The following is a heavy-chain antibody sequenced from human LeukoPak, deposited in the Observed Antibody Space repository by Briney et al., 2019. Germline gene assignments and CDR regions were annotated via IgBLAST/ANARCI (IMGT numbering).Heavy chain of an antibody. CDR1: GGSISSYY. V-gene: IGHV4-59*12. Sequence: SETLSLTCTVSGGSISSYYWSWIRQPPGKGLEWIGYIYYSGSTNYNPSLKSRVTISVDTSKSHFSLILSSVTAADTAVYYCYGSGYWGQGTLVTVSS. D-gene: IGHD3-10*01. CDR3: YGSGY. J-gene: IGHJ4*02. CDR2: IYYSGST.